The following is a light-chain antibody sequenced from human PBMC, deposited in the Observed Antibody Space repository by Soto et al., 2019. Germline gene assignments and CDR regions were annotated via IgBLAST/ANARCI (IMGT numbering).Light chain of an antibody. CDR1: SSNIGAGYD. Sequence: QSVLTQSPSVSGAPGQRVTIPCTGSSSNIGAGYDVHWYQQLPGTAPKLLIYGNSNRPSGVPDRFSGSTSGTSASLAITGLQAEDEADYYCQSYDSSLNVVIFGGGTKLTVL. V-gene: IGLV1-40*01. CDR2: GNS. CDR3: QSYDSSLNVVI. J-gene: IGLJ2*01.